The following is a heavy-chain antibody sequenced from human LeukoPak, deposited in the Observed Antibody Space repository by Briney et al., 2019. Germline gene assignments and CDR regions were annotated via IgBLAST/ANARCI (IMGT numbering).Heavy chain of an antibody. CDR2: IIPILGIA. V-gene: IGHV1-69*04. CDR1: GGTFSSYT. J-gene: IGHJ4*02. Sequence: SVKVSCKASGGTFSSYTISWVRQAPGQGLEWMGRIIPILGIANYAQKFQGRVTITADKSTSTAYMELSSLRSEDTVVYYCARDLDYGDYGDWGQGTLVTVSS. CDR3: ARDLDYGDYGD. D-gene: IGHD4-17*01.